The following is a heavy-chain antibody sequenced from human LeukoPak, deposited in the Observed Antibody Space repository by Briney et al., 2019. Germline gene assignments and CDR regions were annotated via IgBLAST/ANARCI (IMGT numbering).Heavy chain of an antibody. D-gene: IGHD2-15*01. V-gene: IGHV3-74*01. Sequence: PGGSLRLSCAASGFTFSSYWMHWVRQAPGKGLVWVSRINSDGSSTSYADSVKGRFTISRDDSKNTLLLQMDSLRAEDTAIYYCARDSAFSSYSYWGQGALVTVSS. CDR3: ARDSAFSSYSY. CDR1: GFTFSSYW. CDR2: INSDGSST. J-gene: IGHJ4*02.